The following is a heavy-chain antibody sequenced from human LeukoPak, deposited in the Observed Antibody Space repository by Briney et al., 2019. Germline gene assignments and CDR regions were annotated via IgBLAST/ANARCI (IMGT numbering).Heavy chain of an antibody. Sequence: PGGSLRLSCAASGFTFSSYSMHWVRQAPGKGLEWVSYISTTSSTIYYADSVRGRFTISRDNAKNSLYLQMNSLGAEDTAVYYCARDDLGPWGQGTLVTVSS. CDR2: ISTTSSTI. CDR1: GFTFSSYS. V-gene: IGHV3-48*01. J-gene: IGHJ5*02. CDR3: ARDDLGP. D-gene: IGHD1-26*01.